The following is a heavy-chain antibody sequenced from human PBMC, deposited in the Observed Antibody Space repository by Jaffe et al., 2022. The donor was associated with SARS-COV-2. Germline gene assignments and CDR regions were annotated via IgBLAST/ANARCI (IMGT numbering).Heavy chain of an antibody. J-gene: IGHJ3*02. V-gene: IGHV3-30*04. D-gene: IGHD4-17*01. CDR1: GFTFSSYA. CDR2: ISYDGSNK. CDR3: ARDFFVSVTTVGAFDI. Sequence: QVQLVESGGGVVQPGRSLRLSCAASGFTFSSYAMHWVRQAPGKGLEWVAVISYDGSNKYYADSVKGRFTISRDNSKNTLYLQMNSLRAEDTAVYYCARDFFVSVTTVGAFDIWGQGTMVTVSS.